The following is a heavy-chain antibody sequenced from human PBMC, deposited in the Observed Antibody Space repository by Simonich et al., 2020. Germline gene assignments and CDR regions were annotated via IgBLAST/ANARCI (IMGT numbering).Heavy chain of an antibody. D-gene: IGHD3-3*01. CDR2: TNPKSGGT. Sequence: QVQLVQSGAEVKKTGASVEVSCKASGYTFTGDYMPWVRQAPGQGLEGMDRTNPKSGGTNDAQKFQGRVTMTRDTSISTAYMELSRLRSDDTAVYYCARGGVQYYYYYMDVWGKATTVTVSS. CDR1: GYTFTGDY. CDR3: ARGGVQYYYYYMDV. V-gene: IGHV1-2*02. J-gene: IGHJ6*03.